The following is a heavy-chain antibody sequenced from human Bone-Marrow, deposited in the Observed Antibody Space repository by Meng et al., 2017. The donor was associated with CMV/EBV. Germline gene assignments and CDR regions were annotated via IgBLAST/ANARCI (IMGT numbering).Heavy chain of an antibody. V-gene: IGHV3-21*01. CDR3: ARDVSPRSSAYFAIYYFFALDV. CDR1: GLTFSSYS. Sequence: GESLKISCAASGLTFSSYSMNWVRQAPGKGLEWVSSISSSGTYIYYADSVKGRFTISRDNAQNSLYLQMNSLRAEDTAVYYCARDVSPRSSAYFAIYYFFALDVWGQGNTVTFSS. CDR2: ISSSGTYI. D-gene: IGHD2-21*01. J-gene: IGHJ6*02.